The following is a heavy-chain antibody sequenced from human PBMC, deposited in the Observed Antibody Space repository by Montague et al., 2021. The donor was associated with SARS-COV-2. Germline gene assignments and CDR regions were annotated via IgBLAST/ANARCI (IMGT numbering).Heavy chain of an antibody. J-gene: IGHJ6*02. V-gene: IGHV3-48*03. CDR1: GFTFSLYE. Sequence: SLSLSCAASGFTFSLYEMNWVRQAPGKGLEWVSFISSSGSAIYSADSVKGRFTISRDNAKNSLYLQMKSLRAEDTAVYYCSRDRRTVGATMDYYYFYGMDVWGQGTTFTVSS. CDR3: SRDRRTVGATMDYYYFYGMDV. CDR2: ISSSGSAI. D-gene: IGHD1-26*01.